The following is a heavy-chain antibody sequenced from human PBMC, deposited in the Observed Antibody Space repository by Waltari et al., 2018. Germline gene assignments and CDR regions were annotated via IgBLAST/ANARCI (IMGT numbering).Heavy chain of an antibody. CDR1: GFTFSNYG. CDR3: SRDS. CDR2: ISGRGDVT. V-gene: IGHV3-23*01. J-gene: IGHJ5*02. Sequence: EVRMLESGGGWVQPGGSLRLSCAVCGFTFSNYGMNWMRQAPGKGLEWVAAISGRGDVTYYADSVKGRFTISRDNSHNFLYLQMNTLSAEDTAVYYCSRDSWGQGTLVTVSS.